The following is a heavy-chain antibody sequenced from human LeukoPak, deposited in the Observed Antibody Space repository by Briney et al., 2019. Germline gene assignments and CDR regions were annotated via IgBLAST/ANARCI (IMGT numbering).Heavy chain of an antibody. CDR2: IYYSGST. V-gene: IGHV4-59*01. CDR3: AGDGVQLWPDAFDI. D-gene: IGHD5-18*01. Sequence: SETLSLTCTVSGGSISSYYWSWIRQPPGKGLEWIGYIYYSGSTNYNPSLKSRVTMSVDTSKNQFSLKLSSVTAADTAAYYCAGDGVQLWPDAFDIWGQGTMVTVSS. CDR1: GGSISSYY. J-gene: IGHJ3*02.